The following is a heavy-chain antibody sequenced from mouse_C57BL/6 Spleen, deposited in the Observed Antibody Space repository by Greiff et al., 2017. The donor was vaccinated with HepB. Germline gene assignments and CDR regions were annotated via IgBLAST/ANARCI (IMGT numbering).Heavy chain of an antibody. CDR2: FYPGGGSL. D-gene: IGHD4-1*02. J-gene: IGHJ2*01. Sequence: VQLQQSGAELVKPGASVQLSCKASGYTFTEYTLHWVQQRSGQGLEWIGWFYPGGGSLKYNEKFKGKATLTADKSSSTVYMELSRLTSEDSAVYYWARHANWDESYYFDYWGQGTTLTVSS. CDR1: GYTFTEYT. CDR3: ARHANWDESYYFDY. V-gene: IGHV1-62-2*01.